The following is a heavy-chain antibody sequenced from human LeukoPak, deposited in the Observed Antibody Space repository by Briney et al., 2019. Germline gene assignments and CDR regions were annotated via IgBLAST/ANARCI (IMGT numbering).Heavy chain of an antibody. J-gene: IGHJ4*02. Sequence: PGGSLRLSYVASGFTFSSYWMGWVRQAPGKGLEWVANIKQDGSEKHYVDSVKGRFTISRDNAKNSLFLQMDSLRAEDAAVYYCTRDIFDYWGQGTLVTVSS. CDR2: IKQDGSEK. CDR3: TRDIFDY. V-gene: IGHV3-7*01. CDR1: GFTFSSYW.